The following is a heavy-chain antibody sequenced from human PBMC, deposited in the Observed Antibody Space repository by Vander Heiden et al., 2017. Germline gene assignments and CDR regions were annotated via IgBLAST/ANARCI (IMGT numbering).Heavy chain of an antibody. J-gene: IGHJ5*02. V-gene: IGHV1-18*01. CDR2: ISAYNGNT. D-gene: IGHD1-7*01. CDR1: GYTFTSYG. CDR3: AIYETPTTPIHSWFDP. Sequence: QVQLVQSGAEVKKPGASVKVSCKASGYTFTSYGISWVRQAPGQGLEWMGWISAYNGNTNYAQKLQGRVTMTTDTSTSTADMELRSMRSEETAVYYCAIYETPTTPIHSWFDPWGQGTMVTVFS.